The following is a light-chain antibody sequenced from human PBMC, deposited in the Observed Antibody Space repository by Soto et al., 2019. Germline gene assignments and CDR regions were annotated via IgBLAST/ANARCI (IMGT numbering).Light chain of an antibody. CDR2: DVV. J-gene: IGLJ1*01. CDR3: TSFTPRTTLRYV. V-gene: IGLV2-14*03. CDR1: SSDVGGYNY. Sequence: QSVLTQPASVSGSPGQSITISCTGTSSDVGGYNYVSWFQQHPGKAPKLILYDVVSRPSGVSNRFSGSKSGNTASLTISGLQAEDEADYYCTSFTPRTTLRYVFGTGTKVTVL.